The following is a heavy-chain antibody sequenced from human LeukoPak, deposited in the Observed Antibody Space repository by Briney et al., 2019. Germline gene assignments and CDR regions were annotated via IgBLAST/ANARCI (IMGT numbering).Heavy chain of an antibody. J-gene: IGHJ4*02. Sequence: PGGSLRLSCAASGFTFSSYSMNWVRQAPGKGLEWVSSISSSSSYIYYADSVKGRFTISRDNAKNSLYLQMNSLRAEDTAVYYCARQISAAGNPRINYWGQGTLVTVSS. CDR3: ARQISAAGNPRINY. V-gene: IGHV3-21*01. D-gene: IGHD6-13*01. CDR2: ISSSSSYI. CDR1: GFTFSSYS.